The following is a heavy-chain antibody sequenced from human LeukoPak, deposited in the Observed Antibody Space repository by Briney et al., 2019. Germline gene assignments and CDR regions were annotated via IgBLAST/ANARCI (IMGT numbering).Heavy chain of an antibody. J-gene: IGHJ2*01. CDR3: AKQGGYFDL. Sequence: SETLSLTCTVSGGSISSSSYYWGWIRQPPGKGLGWIGSIYYSGSTYYNPSLKSRVTISVDTSKNQFSLKLSSVTAADTAVYYCAKQGGYFDLWGRGTLVTVSS. CDR2: IYYSGST. CDR1: GGSISSSSYY. V-gene: IGHV4-39*01.